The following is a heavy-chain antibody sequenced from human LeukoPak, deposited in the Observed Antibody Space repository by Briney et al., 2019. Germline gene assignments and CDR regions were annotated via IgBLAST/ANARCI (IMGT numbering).Heavy chain of an antibody. J-gene: IGHJ5*02. CDR2: MNPNSGNT. V-gene: IGHV1-8*03. CDR3: ARETKDSSSWYDWFDP. Sequence: ASVKVSCKASGYTFTSYNINWVRQATGQGLEWMGWMNPNSGNTGYAQKFQGRGTITRNTSISTAYMELSSLTSGDTAVYYCARETKDSSSWYDWFDPWGQGTLVTVSS. D-gene: IGHD6-13*01. CDR1: GYTFTSYN.